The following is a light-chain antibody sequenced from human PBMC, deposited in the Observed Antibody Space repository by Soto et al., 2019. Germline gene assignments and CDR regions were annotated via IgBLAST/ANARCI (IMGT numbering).Light chain of an antibody. CDR1: QDISN. CDR2: ATS. Sequence: DIQMTQSPSSVSASVGDRVFITCRASQDISNYQQKPGKAPKLLIYATSRLQSGVPSRFSGSASGTDFTLTISSLQPEDFATYYCQQADSFPLTFGGGTKVEIK. V-gene: IGKV1D-12*01. J-gene: IGKJ4*01. CDR3: QQADSFPLT.